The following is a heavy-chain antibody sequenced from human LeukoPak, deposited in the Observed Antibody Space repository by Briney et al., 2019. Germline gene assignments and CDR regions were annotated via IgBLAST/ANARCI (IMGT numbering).Heavy chain of an antibody. CDR2: FYHTGST. J-gene: IGHJ4*02. Sequence: PSETLSLTCAVSGYSFSSGYYGGWIRQPPGKVLEWIGSFYHTGSTYYNPSLKSRVTISIDTSKNQFSLKLSSVTAADTAVYYCARHWGATGFDSWGQGTLVTVSS. CDR3: ARHWGATGFDS. V-gene: IGHV4-38-2*01. CDR1: GYSFSSGYY. D-gene: IGHD3-16*01.